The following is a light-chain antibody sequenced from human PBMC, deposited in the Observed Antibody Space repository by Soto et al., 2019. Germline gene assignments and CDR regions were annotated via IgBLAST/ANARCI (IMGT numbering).Light chain of an antibody. CDR2: DAS. J-gene: IGKJ5*01. CDR3: QKYGSSLIN. Sequence: EIVLTQSPVTLSLSPWERATLSCRASHIINSRNLAWYQQKPGQAPRLLMYDASMRATGIPDRFSGSGSGTAFTLTISRLEPEDFAMYYCQKYGSSLINFGQGTRLEIK. V-gene: IGKV3-20*01. CDR1: HIINSRN.